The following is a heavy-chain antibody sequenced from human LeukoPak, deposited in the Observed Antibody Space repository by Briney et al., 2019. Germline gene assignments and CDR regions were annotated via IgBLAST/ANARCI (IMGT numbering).Heavy chain of an antibody. V-gene: IGHV3-48*03. D-gene: IGHD3-9*01. CDR3: ARGLETDWYDY. CDR1: GFTFSSYE. J-gene: IGHJ4*02. CDR2: ISSSGSTT. Sequence: GGSLRLSCAASGFTFSSYEMNWVRQAPGKGLEWVSYISSSGSTTYYADSVKGRFTISRDNAKNSLYLQMNSLRAEDTAVYYCARGLETDWYDYWGQGTLATVSS.